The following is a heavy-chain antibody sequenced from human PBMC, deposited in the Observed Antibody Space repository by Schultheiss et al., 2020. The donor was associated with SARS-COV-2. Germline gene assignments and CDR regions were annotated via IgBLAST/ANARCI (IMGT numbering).Heavy chain of an antibody. Sequence: SETLSLTCTVSGGSISSSSYYWAWIRQSPVKGLEWIGSIYYSGSTNYNPSLKSRVTISVDTSKNQFSLKLSSVTAADTAVYYCARGWRRGGLGYYYDSSGPMYYFDYWGQGTLVTVSS. CDR2: IYYSGST. CDR1: GGSISSSSYY. V-gene: IGHV4-39*07. J-gene: IGHJ4*02. D-gene: IGHD3-22*01. CDR3: ARGWRRGGLGYYYDSSGPMYYFDY.